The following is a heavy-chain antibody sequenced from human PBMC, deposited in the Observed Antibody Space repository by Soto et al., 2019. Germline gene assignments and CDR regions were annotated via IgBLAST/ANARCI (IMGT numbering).Heavy chain of an antibody. Sequence: QVQLVQSGAEVKKPGSSVKVSCKASGGTFSSYAISWVRQAPGQGLEWMGGIIPIFGTANYAQKFQGRVTITADKSTSTAYMEPSSLRSEDTAVYYCARDQNGFWSGSRPYYYYGMDVWGQGTTVTVSS. D-gene: IGHD3-3*01. CDR1: GGTFSSYA. CDR3: ARDQNGFWSGSRPYYYYGMDV. V-gene: IGHV1-69*06. CDR2: IIPIFGTA. J-gene: IGHJ6*02.